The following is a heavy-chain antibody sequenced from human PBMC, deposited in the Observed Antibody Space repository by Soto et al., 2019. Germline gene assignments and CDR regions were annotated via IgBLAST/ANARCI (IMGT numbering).Heavy chain of an antibody. Sequence: EVRLVDSGGGLVQPGGSLRLSCAASGFTFSSYAMTWVRQAPGKGLEWVSAISGGGGSTYYADSVKGRFTISRDNSKNTMYLQMNSLRDEDTAVYYCAKDPPSYYDNRGYYILQMDVWGQGTTFTVSS. CDR3: AKDPPSYYDNRGYYILQMDV. CDR1: GFTFSSYA. D-gene: IGHD3-22*01. V-gene: IGHV3-23*04. J-gene: IGHJ6*02. CDR2: ISGGGGST.